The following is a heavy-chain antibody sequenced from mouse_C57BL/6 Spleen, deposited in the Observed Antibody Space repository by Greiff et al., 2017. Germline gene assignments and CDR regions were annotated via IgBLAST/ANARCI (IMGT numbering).Heavy chain of an antibody. CDR2: IDPSDSYT. J-gene: IGHJ2*01. D-gene: IGHD2-4*01. CDR1: GYTFTSYW. V-gene: IGHV1-69*01. Sequence: QVQLKQSGAELVMPGASVKLSCKASGYTFTSYWMHWVKQRPGQGLEWIGEIDPSDSYTNYNQKFKGKSTLTVDKSSSTAYMQLSSLTSEDSAVYYCAREGLRRVFDYWGQGTTLTVSS. CDR3: AREGLRRVFDY.